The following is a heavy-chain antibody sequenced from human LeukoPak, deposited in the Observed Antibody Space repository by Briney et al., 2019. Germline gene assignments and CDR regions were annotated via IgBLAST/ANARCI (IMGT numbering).Heavy chain of an antibody. J-gene: IGHJ4*02. CDR1: GGSISSGGYS. Sequence: SETLSLTCAVSGGSISSGGYSWSWIRQPPGKGLEWIGYIYHSGSTYYNPSLKSRVTISVDRSKNQFSLKLSSVTAADTAVYYCARVLYSYAKTYYFDYWGQGTLVTVSS. CDR3: ARVLYSYAKTYYFDY. CDR2: IYHSGST. V-gene: IGHV4-30-2*01. D-gene: IGHD5-18*01.